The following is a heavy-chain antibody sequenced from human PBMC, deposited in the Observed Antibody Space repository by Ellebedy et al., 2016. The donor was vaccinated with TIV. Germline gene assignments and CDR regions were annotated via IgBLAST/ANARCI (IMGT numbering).Heavy chain of an antibody. J-gene: IGHJ2*01. CDR2: ISSSRKYI. CDR3: ARGPYDSTGYYYENWFFDL. D-gene: IGHD3-22*01. Sequence: GGSLRLSXAASGFIFSSYTMNWVRQAPGKGLEWLSSISSSRKYIFYAEGAKGRFTISRDNAKNSLYLQLSSLRAEDTAVYYRARGPYDSTGYYYENWFFDLWGRGTRVTVSS. CDR1: GFIFSSYT. V-gene: IGHV3-21*01.